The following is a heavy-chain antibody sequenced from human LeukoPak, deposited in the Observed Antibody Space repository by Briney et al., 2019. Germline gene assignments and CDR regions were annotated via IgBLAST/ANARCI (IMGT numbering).Heavy chain of an antibody. V-gene: IGHV4-61*02. CDR3: ARGRNRTYRDY. J-gene: IGHJ4*02. Sequence: SETLSLTCTVSGGSISSGNYYWTWIRQPAGKGLEWIGRIYTSGSTNYNPSLKSRVTISVDTSKNQFSLKLSSVTAADTAVYYCARGRNRTYRDYWGQGTLVTVSS. CDR1: GGSISSGNYY. CDR2: IYTSGST. D-gene: IGHD1-14*01.